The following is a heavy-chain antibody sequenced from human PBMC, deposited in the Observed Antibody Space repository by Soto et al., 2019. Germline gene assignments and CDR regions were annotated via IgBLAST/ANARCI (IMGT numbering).Heavy chain of an antibody. Sequence: GASVKVSCKASGFTFTSSAVQGVRQARGQRLEWIGWIVVGSGNTNYAQKFQEKVNITRDMSTSTAYTELSSLRSADTAVSYCAAFLPEASESYNNFDYWGQRTLGTVSS. D-gene: IGHD1-26*01. J-gene: IGHJ4*02. V-gene: IGHV1-58*01. CDR2: IVVGSGNT. CDR1: GFTFTSSA. CDR3: AAFLPEASESYNNFDY.